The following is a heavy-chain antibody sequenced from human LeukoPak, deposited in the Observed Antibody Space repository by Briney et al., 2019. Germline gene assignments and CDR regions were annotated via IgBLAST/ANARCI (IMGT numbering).Heavy chain of an antibody. CDR1: GGSISSGGYY. D-gene: IGHD2-2*01. Sequence: TLSLTCTVSGGSISSGGYYWSWIRQHPGKGLEWIGYIYYSGSTYSNPSLKSRVTISVDTSKNQFSLNLSSVTAADTAVYYCARYCSSTNFYKGGFDPWGQGTLVTVSS. J-gene: IGHJ5*02. CDR2: IYYSGST. V-gene: IGHV4-31*03. CDR3: ARYCSSTNFYKGGFDP.